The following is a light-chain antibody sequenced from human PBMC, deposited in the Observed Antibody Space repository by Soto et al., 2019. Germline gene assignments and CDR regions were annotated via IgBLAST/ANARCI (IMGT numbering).Light chain of an antibody. CDR2: GAS. V-gene: IGKV3-20*01. Sequence: EIVLTQSPGTLSLSPGEIATLSCRASQSVSSSYLAWYQQKPGQAPRLLIYGASSRATGIPDRFSGSGSGTDFTLTISRLEPEDVEVYYCHQYDSSPLTFGGGTKVEIK. J-gene: IGKJ4*01. CDR3: HQYDSSPLT. CDR1: QSVSSSY.